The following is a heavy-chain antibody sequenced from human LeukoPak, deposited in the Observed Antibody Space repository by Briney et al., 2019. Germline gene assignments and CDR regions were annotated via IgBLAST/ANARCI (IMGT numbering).Heavy chain of an antibody. CDR2: ISAYNGNT. Sequence: ASVKVSCKASGYTFTSYGISWVRQAPGQGLEWMGWISAYNGNTNYAQKLQGRVTMTTDTSTSTAYMELRSLRSEDTAVYYCARDRGYCSSTSCYRAGWYYFDYWGQGTLVTVSS. D-gene: IGHD2-2*02. CDR1: GYTFTSYG. V-gene: IGHV1-18*01. J-gene: IGHJ4*02. CDR3: ARDRGYCSSTSCYRAGWYYFDY.